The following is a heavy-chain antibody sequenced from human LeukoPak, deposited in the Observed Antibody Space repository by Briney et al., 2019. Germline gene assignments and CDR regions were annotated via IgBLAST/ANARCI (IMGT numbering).Heavy chain of an antibody. CDR3: VIDRRSWFDP. CDR2: IYYSGST. J-gene: IGHJ5*02. V-gene: IGHV4-59*01. CDR1: GGSISSYY. Sequence: SETLSLTCTVSGGSISSYYWSWIRQPPGKGLEWIGYIYYSGSTNYNPSLKSRVTLSVDTSKKQFSLKLSSVTAADTAVDSCVIDRRSWFDPWGQGTLVTVSS.